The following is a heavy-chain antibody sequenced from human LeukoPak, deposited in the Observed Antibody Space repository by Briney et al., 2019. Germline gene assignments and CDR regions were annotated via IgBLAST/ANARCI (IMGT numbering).Heavy chain of an antibody. J-gene: IGHJ5*02. CDR3: ARDRPHNWFDP. CDR1: GIAFSNHW. Sequence: GGSLRLSCAASGIAFSNHWMHWVRQAPGKGLEWVSWIDNDGSYAVYADSVRARFTISRDNAKNTLYLQMNSLRPEDTAVYYCARDRPHNWFDPWGQGTLVTVSS. V-gene: IGHV3-74*01. CDR2: IDNDGSYA.